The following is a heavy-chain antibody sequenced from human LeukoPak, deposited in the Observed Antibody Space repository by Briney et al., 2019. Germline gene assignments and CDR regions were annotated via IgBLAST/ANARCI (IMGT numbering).Heavy chain of an antibody. D-gene: IGHD6-13*01. Sequence: GGSLRLSCAASGFTFSSYWMSWVRQAPGKGLEWVANIKQDGSEKYYVDSVKGRFTISRDNSKNTLYLQMNSLRAEDTAVYYCARAPGIAAQYYYYYMDVWGKGTTVTVSS. CDR1: GFTFSSYW. CDR2: IKQDGSEK. CDR3: ARAPGIAAQYYYYYMDV. J-gene: IGHJ6*03. V-gene: IGHV3-7*01.